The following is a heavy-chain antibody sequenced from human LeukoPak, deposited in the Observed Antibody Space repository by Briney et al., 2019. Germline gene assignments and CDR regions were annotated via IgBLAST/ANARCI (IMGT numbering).Heavy chain of an antibody. CDR2: VYYSGST. D-gene: IGHD3-16*02. Sequence: SETLSLTCTVSGGSISTTNYYWGWIRQSPGKGLEWFGCVYYSGSTNYNPSLKSRVTISVDTSKNQFSLKLSSVTAADTAVYYCARDQIMITFGGVIVGPHWFDPWGQGTLVTVSS. J-gene: IGHJ5*02. V-gene: IGHV4-39*07. CDR3: ARDQIMITFGGVIVGPHWFDP. CDR1: GGSISTTNYY.